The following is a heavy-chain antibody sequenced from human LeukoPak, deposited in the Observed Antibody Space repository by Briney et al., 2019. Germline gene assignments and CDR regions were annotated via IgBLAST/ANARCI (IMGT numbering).Heavy chain of an antibody. CDR2: INSDGSST. CDR3: ARGGYSYGSYYYMDV. D-gene: IGHD5-18*01. Sequence: GGSLRLSCAASGFTFSSYWMHWVRQAPGKGLVWVSCINSDGSSTSYADSVKGRFTISRDNAKNTLYLQMNSLRAEDTAVYYCARGGYSYGSYYYMDVWGKGTTVTVSS. J-gene: IGHJ6*03. CDR1: GFTFSSYW. V-gene: IGHV3-74*01.